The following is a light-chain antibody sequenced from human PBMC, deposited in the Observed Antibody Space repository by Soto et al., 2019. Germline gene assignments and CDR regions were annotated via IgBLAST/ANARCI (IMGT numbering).Light chain of an antibody. CDR3: QKYNTVPAT. Sequence: DIQMTQSPTSLSASVGDRVTITCRASQGIGNALAWYQQKPGTVPKLLIYSASTLQSGVTSRFSGSGSGTDFTLTISSLQPEDVAAYYCQKYNTVPATFGQGTRLEIK. J-gene: IGKJ5*01. CDR2: SAS. CDR1: QGIGNA. V-gene: IGKV1-27*01.